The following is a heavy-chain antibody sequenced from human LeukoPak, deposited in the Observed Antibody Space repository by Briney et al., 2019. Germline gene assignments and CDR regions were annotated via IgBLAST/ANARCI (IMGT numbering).Heavy chain of an antibody. D-gene: IGHD5-24*01. Sequence: PSETLSLTCTVSGGSISTYYWSWIRQPPGKGLEWIGYIYYSGNTNYNPSLKSRVTISVDTSKHQFSLKLSSVTAADTAVYYCARVGYNSAFDVWGQGTMVTVS. CDR2: IYYSGNT. V-gene: IGHV4-59*01. J-gene: IGHJ3*01. CDR1: GGSISTYY. CDR3: ARVGYNSAFDV.